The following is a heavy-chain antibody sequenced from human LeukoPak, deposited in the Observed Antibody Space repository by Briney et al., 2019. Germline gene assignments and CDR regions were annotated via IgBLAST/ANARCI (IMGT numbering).Heavy chain of an antibody. Sequence: ASVKVSCKASGYSFTTYGISWVRQAPGQGLEWMGWISGYNGKTKHAQRLQGRVTMTTDTSTSTAYMELRSLRSDDTAAYYCARDSPYSDFWSGYYEGGLDYYMGVWGKGTTVNVSS. CDR2: ISGYNGKT. CDR1: GYSFTTYG. D-gene: IGHD3-3*01. V-gene: IGHV1-18*01. J-gene: IGHJ6*03. CDR3: ARDSPYSDFWSGYYEGGLDYYMGV.